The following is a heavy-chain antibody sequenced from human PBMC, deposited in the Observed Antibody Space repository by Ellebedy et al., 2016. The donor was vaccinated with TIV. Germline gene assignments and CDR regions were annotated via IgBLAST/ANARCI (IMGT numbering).Heavy chain of an antibody. CDR2: IFPNGEK. D-gene: IGHD3-10*01. Sequence: SGPTLVKPTETLTLTCTVSGFSLSNVGMGVSWIRQPPGKALEWLADIFPNGEKSYSTSLESRLTISKDPSKSQVVLTMTNVDPVDTATYYCARITRRFGELTTYYYGMDVWGQGTTVTVSS. V-gene: IGHV2-26*01. CDR3: ARITRRFGELTTYYYGMDV. CDR1: GFSLSNVGMG. J-gene: IGHJ6*02.